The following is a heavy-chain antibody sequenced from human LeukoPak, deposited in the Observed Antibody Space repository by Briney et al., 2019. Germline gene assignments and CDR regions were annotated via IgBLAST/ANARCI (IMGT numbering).Heavy chain of an antibody. Sequence: GRSLRLSCAASGFTFSSYAMHWVRQAPGKGLEWVAVISYDGSNKYYADSVKGRFTISRDNSKNTLYLQMNSLRAEDTAVYYCARGYSYGYIYYYYMDVWGIGTTVTVSS. CDR1: GFTFSSYA. V-gene: IGHV3-30*04. D-gene: IGHD5-18*01. J-gene: IGHJ6*03. CDR2: ISYDGSNK. CDR3: ARGYSYGYIYYYYMDV.